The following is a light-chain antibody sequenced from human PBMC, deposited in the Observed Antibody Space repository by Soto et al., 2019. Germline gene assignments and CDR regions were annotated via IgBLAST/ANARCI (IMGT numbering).Light chain of an antibody. Sequence: EIVLTQSPGTLSLSPGERATLSCRASQSVSNSYLAWYQQKPGLAPRLLFSVASSRSTGIPDRFSGSGSGTDFTLTISRLEPEDFAVYYCQQYSSSPWTFGQGTKVEIK. CDR2: VAS. J-gene: IGKJ1*01. V-gene: IGKV3-20*01. CDR3: QQYSSSPWT. CDR1: QSVSNSY.